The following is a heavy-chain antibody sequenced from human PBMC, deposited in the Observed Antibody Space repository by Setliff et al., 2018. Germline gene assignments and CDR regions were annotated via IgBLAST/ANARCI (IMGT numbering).Heavy chain of an antibody. Sequence: GASVKVSCKAFRYTFNDYYIHWVRQTPGQGLEWMGRINPSSVGTDDAQNFLGRVTMTRDTAISTAYMELSRLTSDDTAVYYCARAEYTSSSLYYYMDVWGKGTTVTVS. J-gene: IGHJ6*03. D-gene: IGHD6-6*01. CDR1: RYTFNDYY. CDR3: ARAEYTSSSLYYYMDV. V-gene: IGHV1-2*06. CDR2: INPSSVGT.